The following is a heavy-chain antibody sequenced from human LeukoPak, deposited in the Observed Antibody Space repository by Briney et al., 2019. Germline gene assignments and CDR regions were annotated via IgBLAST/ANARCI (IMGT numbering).Heavy chain of an antibody. CDR3: ARAVGNYDFLERCYFDY. V-gene: IGHV4-61*02. CDR2: IYTSGST. CDR1: GVSIGSGSYY. J-gene: IGHJ4*02. D-gene: IGHD3-3*01. Sequence: KSSQTLSLTCTVSGVSIGSGSYYWSWIRQPAGKGLEWIGRIYTSGSTNYNPSLKSRVTISVDTSKNQFSLKLSSVTAADTAVYYCARAVGNYDFLERCYFDYWGQGTLVTVSS.